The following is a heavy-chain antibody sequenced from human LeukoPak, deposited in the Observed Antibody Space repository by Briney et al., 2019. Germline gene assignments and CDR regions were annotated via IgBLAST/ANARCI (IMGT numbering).Heavy chain of an antibody. J-gene: IGHJ4*02. D-gene: IGHD4-17*01. CDR1: GLPFNISW. CDR3: ITRSTVTNDF. Sequence: GGSLTLSCAPSGLPFNISWMSWVRQAPGKGREWVGRIISKTDEVTTDYAAPVKGRFTISRDDSKNTLYLQMNSLKPGDTVVYSCITRSTVTNDFWGQGTLVTVSS. V-gene: IGHV3-15*01. CDR2: IISKTDEVTT.